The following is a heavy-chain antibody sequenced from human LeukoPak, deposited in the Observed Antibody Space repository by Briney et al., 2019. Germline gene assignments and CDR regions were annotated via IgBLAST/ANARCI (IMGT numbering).Heavy chain of an antibody. J-gene: IGHJ4*02. V-gene: IGHV4-59*01. CDR2: IYYSGST. D-gene: IGHD3-10*01. Sequence: SETLSPTCTVSGGSISSYYWSWIRQPPGKGLEWIGYIYYSGSTNYNPSLKSRVTISVDTSKNQFSLKLSSVTAADTAVYYCARDLDGSGSYADYWGQGTLVTVSS. CDR3: ARDLDGSGSYADY. CDR1: GGSISSYY.